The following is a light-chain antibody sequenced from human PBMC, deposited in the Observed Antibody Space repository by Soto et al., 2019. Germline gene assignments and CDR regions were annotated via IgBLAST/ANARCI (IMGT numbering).Light chain of an antibody. V-gene: IGKV1D-12*01. CDR1: QGISSW. CDR3: QQANSFPVT. Sequence: DIQMTQSPSSVSASVGDRVTITCRASQGISSWLAWYQQKPGKAPKLLIYVTSNLQGGVPSRFSGSGSETDVTLAISSLQPEDFATYYCQQANSFPVTFGQGTRLEIK. CDR2: VTS. J-gene: IGKJ5*01.